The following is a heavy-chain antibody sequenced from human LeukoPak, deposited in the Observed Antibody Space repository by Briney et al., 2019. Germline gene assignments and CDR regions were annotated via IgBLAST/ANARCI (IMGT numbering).Heavy chain of an antibody. CDR3: ASQGIVGATRYFDY. CDR1: GCTFSSYA. Sequence: SVNVSCKASGCTFSSYAISWVRQAPGQGLEWMGGIIPIFGTANYAQKFQGRVTITADESTSTAYMELSSLRSEDTAVYYCASQGIVGATRYFDYWGQGTLVTVSS. CDR2: IIPIFGTA. D-gene: IGHD1-26*01. V-gene: IGHV1-69*01. J-gene: IGHJ4*02.